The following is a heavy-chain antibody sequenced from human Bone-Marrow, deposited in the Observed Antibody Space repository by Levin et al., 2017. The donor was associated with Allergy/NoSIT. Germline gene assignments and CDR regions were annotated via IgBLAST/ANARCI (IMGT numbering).Heavy chain of an antibody. CDR1: GFTFSDYY. D-gene: IGHD5-24*01. J-gene: IGHJ5*02. CDR3: AREGEEMAKIDP. CDR2: ITSSGSTI. Sequence: GESLKISCAASGFTFSDYYMNWIRQAPGKGLEWVSYITSSGSTIYYADSVKGRFTISRDNAKNSLYLQMNSLRAEDTAVYYCAREGEEMAKIDPWGQGTLVTVSS. V-gene: IGHV3-11*01.